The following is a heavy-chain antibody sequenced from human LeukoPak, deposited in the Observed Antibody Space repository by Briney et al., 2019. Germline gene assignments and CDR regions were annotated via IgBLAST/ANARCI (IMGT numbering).Heavy chain of an antibody. CDR2: ISGSGGTT. V-gene: IGHV3-23*01. CDR1: GFTFNNYA. D-gene: IGHD3-10*01. J-gene: IGHJ4*01. CDR3: AKERRYYGSGSFGYYFDY. Sequence: GGSLRLSCAASGFTFNNYAMSWVRQAPGTGLDWVSAISGSGGTTYYADSVQGRFTIFRDNSKNTLYLQMNSLRAEDTAVYYCAKERRYYGSGSFGYYFDYWGHGILVTVSS.